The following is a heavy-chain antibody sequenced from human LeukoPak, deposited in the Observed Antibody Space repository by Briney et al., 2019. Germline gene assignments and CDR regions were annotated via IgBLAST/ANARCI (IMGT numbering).Heavy chain of an antibody. V-gene: IGHV4-34*01. J-gene: IGHJ4*02. Sequence: SQTLSLTCAVYGGSPSGYYWSGIRQPPAKGLEWIGEINHSGSTNYNPSLKSRVTISVDTSKNQCSLKLSSVTAADTAVYYCARGKRWLQQDLDYWGQGTLVTVSS. CDR1: GGSPSGYY. CDR3: ARGKRWLQQDLDY. CDR2: INHSGST. D-gene: IGHD5-24*01.